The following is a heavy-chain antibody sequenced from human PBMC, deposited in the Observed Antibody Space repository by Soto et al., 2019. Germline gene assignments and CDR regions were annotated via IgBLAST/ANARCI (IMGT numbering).Heavy chain of an antibody. J-gene: IGHJ4*02. CDR1: GGTFSSYA. D-gene: IGHD3-3*01. CDR3: ARDRAPRWSGYFDY. Sequence: GASVKVSCKASGGTFSSYAISWVRQAPGQGLEWMGGIIPIFGTANYAQKFQGRVTITADESTSTAYMELSSLRSEDTAVYYCARDRAPRWSGYFDYWGQGTLVTVSS. CDR2: IIPIFGTA. V-gene: IGHV1-69*13.